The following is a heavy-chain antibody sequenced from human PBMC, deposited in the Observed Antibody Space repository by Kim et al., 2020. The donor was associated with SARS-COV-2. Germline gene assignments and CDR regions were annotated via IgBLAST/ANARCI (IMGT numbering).Heavy chain of an antibody. Sequence: GGSLRLSCAASGFAFSTYGMSWVRQAPGRGLEWVSHISGSGGVTHYADSVKGRFTISRDNSKNTLYLQMNSLRAEDTAVFYCAKGATGSYDYWGQGTLVTVSS. CDR2: ISGSGGVT. CDR3: AKGATGSYDY. J-gene: IGHJ4*02. CDR1: GFAFSTYG. D-gene: IGHD1-26*01. V-gene: IGHV3-23*01.